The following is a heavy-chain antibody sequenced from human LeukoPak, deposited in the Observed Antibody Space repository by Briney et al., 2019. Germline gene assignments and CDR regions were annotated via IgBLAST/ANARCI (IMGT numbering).Heavy chain of an antibody. CDR2: ISSSSSYI. J-gene: IGHJ4*02. CDR3: ARGGLRHLNIDS. CDR1: GFTFSSYS. D-gene: IGHD3-16*01. Sequence: GGSLTLSCAASGFTFSSYSMNWVRQAPGKGLEWVSSISSSSSYIYYADSVKGRFTISRDNAKNSLYLQMNSLRAEDTAVYYCARGGLRHLNIDSWGQGTLVTVSS. V-gene: IGHV3-21*01.